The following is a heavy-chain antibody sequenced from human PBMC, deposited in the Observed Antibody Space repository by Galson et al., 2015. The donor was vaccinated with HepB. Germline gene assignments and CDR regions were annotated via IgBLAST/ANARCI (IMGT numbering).Heavy chain of an antibody. D-gene: IGHD6-19*01. CDR3: ARPGYTSGFDY. J-gene: IGHJ4*02. V-gene: IGHV4-39*07. Sequence: ETLSLTCTVSGGFISNSSYFWGWIRQPPGKGLEWIGSVYSGGSTYRNPSLKDRVSISVDTSKNQFSLKLTSVTAAGTSVYYCARPGYTSGFDYWGQGILVTVSS. CDR2: VYSGGST. CDR1: GGFISNSSYF.